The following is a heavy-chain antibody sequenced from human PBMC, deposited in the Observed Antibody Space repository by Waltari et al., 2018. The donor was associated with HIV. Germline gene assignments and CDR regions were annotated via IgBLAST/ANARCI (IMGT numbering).Heavy chain of an antibody. V-gene: IGHV4-39*01. CDR2: TMYSGST. CDR1: GPSISSRRSY. CDR3: ARHDGTSYYFGSDMNPRPFSFWFAS. J-gene: IGHJ5*01. Sequence: QLLLQESGPGLVRPSETLSLTCTVTGPSISSRRSYWGWVRHPPGKGLEWIVSTMYSGSTYNNPSLKSRVAISVDTSRNQFSLNLTSVTAADTALYYCARHDGTSYYFGSDMNPRPFSFWFASWGQGILVTVSS. D-gene: IGHD3-10*01.